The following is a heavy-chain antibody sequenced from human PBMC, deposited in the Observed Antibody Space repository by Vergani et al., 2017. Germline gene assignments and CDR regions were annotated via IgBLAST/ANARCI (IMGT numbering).Heavy chain of an antibody. CDR2: INPSGGST. V-gene: IGHV1-46*03. CDR1: GYTLTELS. D-gene: IGHD3-10*01. CDR3: ARLHGGYLYY. J-gene: IGHJ4*02. Sequence: QVQLVQSGAEVKKPGASVKVSCKVSGYTLTELSMHWVRQAPGQGLEWMGIINPSGGSTSYAQKFQGRVTMTRDTSTSTVYMELSSLRSEDTAVYYCARLHGGYLYYWGQGTLVTVSS.